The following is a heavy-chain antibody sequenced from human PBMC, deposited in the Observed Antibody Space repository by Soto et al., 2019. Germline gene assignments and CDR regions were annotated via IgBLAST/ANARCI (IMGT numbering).Heavy chain of an antibody. CDR1: GYTLTELS. D-gene: IGHD3-9*01. Sequence: ASVKVSCKVSGYTLTELSMHWVRQAPGKGLEWMGGFDPEDGETIYAQKFQGRVTMTEDTSTDTAYMELSNLRSEDTAVYYCATVPLGYYKGRWFDPWGQGTLVTVSS. J-gene: IGHJ5*02. CDR2: FDPEDGET. CDR3: ATVPLGYYKGRWFDP. V-gene: IGHV1-24*01.